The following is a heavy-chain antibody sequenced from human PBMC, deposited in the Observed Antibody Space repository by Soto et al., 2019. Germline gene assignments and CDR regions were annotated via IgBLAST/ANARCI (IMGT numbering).Heavy chain of an antibody. Sequence: GGSLRLSXAASGFTFSTYAMTWVRQAPGKGLEWVSGISGSGDITYYADSVKGRFTISRDNSKNTLYLQMNSLRAEDTAVYYCAKAPKDYFGSGTDYNPHLFDCWGQGTLVTVSS. CDR2: ISGSGDIT. D-gene: IGHD3-10*01. CDR3: AKAPKDYFGSGTDYNPHLFDC. CDR1: GFTFSTYA. J-gene: IGHJ4*01. V-gene: IGHV3-23*01.